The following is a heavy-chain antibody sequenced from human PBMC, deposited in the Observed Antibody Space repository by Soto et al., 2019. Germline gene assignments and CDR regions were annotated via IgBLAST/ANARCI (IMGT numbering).Heavy chain of an antibody. J-gene: IGHJ4*02. V-gene: IGHV3-15*07. Sequence: PGGSLRLSCAASGFTFSNAWMNWVCQAPGKGLEWVGRIKSKTDGGTTDYAAPVKGRFTISRDDSKNTLYLQMNSLKTEDTAVYYCTTDSRGAIVGATDWGQGTLVTVSS. CDR1: GFTFSNAW. D-gene: IGHD1-26*01. CDR3: TTDSRGAIVGATD. CDR2: IKSKTDGGTT.